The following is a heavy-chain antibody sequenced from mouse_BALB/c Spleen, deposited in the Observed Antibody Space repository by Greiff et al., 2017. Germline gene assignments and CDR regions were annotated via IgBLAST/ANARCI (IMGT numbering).Heavy chain of an antibody. CDR2: IDPETGGT. J-gene: IGHJ2*01. V-gene: IGHV1-15*01. CDR1: GYTFTDYE. CDR3: TRKGDY. Sequence: VKVVESGAELVRPGASVTLSCKASGYTFTDYEMHWVKQTPVHGLEWIGAIDPETGGTAYNQKFKGKATLTADKSSSTAYMELRSLTSEDSAVYYCTRKGDYWGQGTTLTVSS.